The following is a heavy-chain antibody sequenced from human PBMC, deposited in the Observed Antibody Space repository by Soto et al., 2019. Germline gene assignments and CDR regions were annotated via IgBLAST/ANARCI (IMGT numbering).Heavy chain of an antibody. J-gene: IGHJ4*02. CDR2: IYYSGST. CDR1: GGSISSYY. Sequence: QVQLQESGPGLVKPSESLSLTCAVSGGSISSYYWSWIRQPPGKGLKWIGYIYYSGSTNYNPSLKSRVTISVDTSKNQFSLKLTSVTAADTAVYYCARSRYTSGWWTPPFDYWGQGTLVTVSS. V-gene: IGHV4-59*01. CDR3: ARSRYTSGWWTPPFDY. D-gene: IGHD6-19*01.